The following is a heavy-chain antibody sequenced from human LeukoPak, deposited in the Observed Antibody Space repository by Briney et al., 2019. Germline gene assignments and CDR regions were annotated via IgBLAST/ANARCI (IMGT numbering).Heavy chain of an antibody. CDR1: GFTVSSNY. CDR2: IYSGGST. CDR3: ARSYMYYYDSSGYYPLGYFDY. D-gene: IGHD3-22*01. Sequence: GGSLRLSCAASGFTVSSNYMSWVRQAPGKGLEWVSVIYSGGSTYYADSVKGRFTISRDNSKNTLYLQMNSLRAEDTAVHYCARSYMYYYDSSGYYPLGYFDYWGQGTLVTVSS. J-gene: IGHJ4*02. V-gene: IGHV3-66*01.